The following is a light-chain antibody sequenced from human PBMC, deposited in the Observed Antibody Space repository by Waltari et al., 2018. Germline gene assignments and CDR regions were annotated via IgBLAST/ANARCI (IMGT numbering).Light chain of an antibody. J-gene: IGKJ4*01. CDR1: QAINNS. CDR3: QHLNT. Sequence: IQLTQSPSFMSASVGDTVTITCRASQAINNSLAWYQQQTGKAPALLIYAVSTLRGGVPSRFSGSGSGTELSLTIRSLQPEDFATYFCQHLNTFGGGTKVEIK. CDR2: AVS. V-gene: IGKV1-9*01.